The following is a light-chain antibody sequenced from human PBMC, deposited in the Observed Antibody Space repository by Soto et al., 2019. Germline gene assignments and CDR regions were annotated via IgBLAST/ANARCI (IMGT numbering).Light chain of an antibody. CDR3: ASYAGSNNWGV. Sequence: QSALTQPTSASGSPGQSVTISCTGTGNDVGGYNYVSWYQQYPGKAPKLIIYEVYKRPSGVPDRFSGSKSSNTASLTVSGLQTEDEADYYCASYAGSNNWGVFGGGTQLTVL. V-gene: IGLV2-8*01. CDR2: EVY. J-gene: IGLJ7*01. CDR1: GNDVGGYNY.